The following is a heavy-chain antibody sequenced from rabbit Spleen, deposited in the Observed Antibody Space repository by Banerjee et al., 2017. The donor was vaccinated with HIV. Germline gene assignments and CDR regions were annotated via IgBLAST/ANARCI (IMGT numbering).Heavy chain of an antibody. V-gene: IGHV1S40*01. CDR3: ARAGYAGYGYANFRDYYGMDL. CDR1: GVSFSISSY. CDR2: IYGADSDRT. J-gene: IGHJ6*01. D-gene: IGHD6-1*01. Sequence: QSLEESGGDLVKPGASLTLTCTASGVSFSISSYMCWVRQAPGKGLEWIACIYGADSDRTWYASWAEGRFTISSDNAQNTVDLQMSGLTAADTATYFCARAGYAGYGYANFRDYYGMDLWGPGTLVTVS.